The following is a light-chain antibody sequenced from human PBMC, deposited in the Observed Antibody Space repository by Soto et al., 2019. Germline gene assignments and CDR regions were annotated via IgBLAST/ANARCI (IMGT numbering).Light chain of an antibody. V-gene: IGLV2-11*01. CDR1: SSDVGGYNY. Sequence: QSALTQPRSVSGSPGPSVTISCTGTSSDVGGYNYVSWYHQHPGKAPKLMIYDVSKRPSGVPDRFSGSKSCNTASLTISGLQAEDEADYYCCSYAGSYTYVFGTGTKLTVL. CDR2: DVS. CDR3: CSYAGSYTYV. J-gene: IGLJ1*01.